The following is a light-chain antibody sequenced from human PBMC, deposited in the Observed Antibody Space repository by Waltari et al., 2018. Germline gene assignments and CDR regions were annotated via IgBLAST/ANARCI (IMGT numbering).Light chain of an antibody. CDR2: SNV. CDR1: SSNIGSNT. Sequence: QSVLTQPPSASGTAGQRVTISCSGSSSNIGSNTVNWYQQLPGTAPTLLIYSNVQRPSGVPDRFSGSKSGTSASLAISGLQSEDEADYYCATWDDSLNGRVFGGGTKLTVL. V-gene: IGLV1-44*01. CDR3: ATWDDSLNGRV. J-gene: IGLJ3*02.